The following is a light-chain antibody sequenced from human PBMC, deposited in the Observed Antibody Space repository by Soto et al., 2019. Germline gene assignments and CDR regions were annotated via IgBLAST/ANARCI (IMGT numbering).Light chain of an antibody. CDR3: QQYSSSLWT. V-gene: IGKV3-20*01. J-gene: IGKJ1*01. Sequence: EIVLTQSPGTLSLSPGERVTLSCRASQNVYNNYLAWYQQRPGQAPRSLIYGTSDRATGIPDRFSGSRSGTDFTLTITRLEPEDFAVYYCQQYSSSLWTFGQGTKV. CDR2: GTS. CDR1: QNVYNNY.